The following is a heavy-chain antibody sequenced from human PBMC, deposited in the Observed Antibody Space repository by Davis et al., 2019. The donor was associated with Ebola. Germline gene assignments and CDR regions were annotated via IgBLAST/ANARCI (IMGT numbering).Heavy chain of an antibody. CDR1: GYTFTSYA. J-gene: IGHJ5*02. CDR3: TRGITGTTDWFDP. Sequence: ASVKVSCKASGYTFTSYAMHWVRQAPGQRLEWMGCINAGNGNTKYSQKFQGRVTITRDTSANTVYMELSSLRSEDTAVYYCTRGITGTTDWFDPWGLGTLVTVSS. V-gene: IGHV1-3*01. D-gene: IGHD1-7*01. CDR2: INAGNGNT.